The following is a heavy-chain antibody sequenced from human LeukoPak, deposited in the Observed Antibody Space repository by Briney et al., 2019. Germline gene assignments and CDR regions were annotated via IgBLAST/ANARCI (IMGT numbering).Heavy chain of an antibody. Sequence: PGGSLRLSCAASGFTFSSYWMSWVRQAPGKGLEWVANIKQDGSEKYYVDSVKGRFTISRDNAKNSLYLQMNSLRAEDTAVYYCARDPDFWSGYNYCYYMDVWGKGTTVTVSS. J-gene: IGHJ6*03. CDR3: ARDPDFWSGYNYCYYMDV. D-gene: IGHD3-3*01. CDR2: IKQDGSEK. CDR1: GFTFSSYW. V-gene: IGHV3-7*01.